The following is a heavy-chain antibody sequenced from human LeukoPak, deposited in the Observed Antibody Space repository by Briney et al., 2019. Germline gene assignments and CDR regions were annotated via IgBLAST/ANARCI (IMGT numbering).Heavy chain of an antibody. V-gene: IGHV3-11*06. CDR1: GFTFSDYY. J-gene: IGHJ4*02. CDR3: TRTPAPGTLDY. D-gene: IGHD6-13*01. Sequence: PGRSLRLSCAASGFTFSDYYMSWIRQAPGKGLEWVSYISGSSSHADYADSVKGRFTISRDNAKNSLYLQMNSLRAEDTAVYYCTRTPAPGTLDYWGQGTLVTVSS. CDR2: ISGSSSHA.